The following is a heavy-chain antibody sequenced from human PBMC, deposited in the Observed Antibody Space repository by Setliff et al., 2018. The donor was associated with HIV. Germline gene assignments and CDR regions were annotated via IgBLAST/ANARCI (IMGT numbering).Heavy chain of an antibody. V-gene: IGHV1-69*13. CDR1: GGTFSSFA. Sequence: SVKVSCKASGGTFSSFAISWVRQAPGQGLEWMGGIIPIFGTANYAQKFQGRVTITADESTSTAYMELSSLRSEDTAVYYCARLGEAGFDYYMDVWGKGTTVTVSS. D-gene: IGHD3-16*01. J-gene: IGHJ6*03. CDR2: IIPIFGTA. CDR3: ARLGEAGFDYYMDV.